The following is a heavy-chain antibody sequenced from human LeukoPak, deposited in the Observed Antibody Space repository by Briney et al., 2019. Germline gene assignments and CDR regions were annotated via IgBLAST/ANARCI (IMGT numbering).Heavy chain of an antibody. CDR3: ARDQNAPAKYYFDY. CDR1: GFTFSSHA. J-gene: IGHJ4*02. Sequence: GGSLRLSCAASGFTFSSHAMHCVRQAPGKGLEWVAVIANDGRDKHHADSVKGRFTISRDNSKNTLYVQMNSLRAEDTAVYYCARDQNAPAKYYFDYWGQGTLVTVSS. V-gene: IGHV3-30*04. D-gene: IGHD2-15*01. CDR2: IANDGRDK.